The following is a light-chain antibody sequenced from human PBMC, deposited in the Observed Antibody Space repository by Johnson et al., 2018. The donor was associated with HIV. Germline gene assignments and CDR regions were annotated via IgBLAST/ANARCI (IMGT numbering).Light chain of an antibody. CDR1: SSTIGTNY. CDR2: DKN. Sequence: QSVLTQPPSVSAAPGQKVTISCSGSSSTIGTNYVSWYQQFPGTAPKLLIFDKNKRPSGIPDRFSASKSGTSATLVITGLQTGDEADYYCGAWDSSLSAHFVFGTGTKVTVL. J-gene: IGLJ1*01. CDR3: GAWDSSLSAHFV. V-gene: IGLV1-51*01.